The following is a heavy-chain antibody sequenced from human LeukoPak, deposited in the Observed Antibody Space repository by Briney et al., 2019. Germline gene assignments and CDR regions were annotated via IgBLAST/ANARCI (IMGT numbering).Heavy chain of an antibody. D-gene: IGHD4-17*01. Sequence: GGSLRLSCAASGFTFSSYGMHWVRQAPGKGLEWVSYISSGSNTIYYADSVKGRFTISRDNAKNSLYLQMNSLRAEDTAVYYCARDLYGDYALDYWGQGTLVTVSS. CDR3: ARDLYGDYALDY. CDR2: ISSGSNTI. J-gene: IGHJ4*02. CDR1: GFTFSSYG. V-gene: IGHV3-48*01.